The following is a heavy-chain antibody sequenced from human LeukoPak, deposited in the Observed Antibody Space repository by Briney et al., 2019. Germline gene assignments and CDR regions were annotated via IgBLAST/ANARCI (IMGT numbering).Heavy chain of an antibody. CDR2: ISTTSGYP. Sequence: SVKVSCKSSGYTFTRYGISWVRQAPAQGLEWMGWISTTSGYPKYPQKFKDRVTMTTDTSTSTSYMELRSLRSDDTAVYYCARDYFHSSGSYYDCFDPWGQGTLVTVSS. CDR1: GYTFTRYG. D-gene: IGHD3-22*01. V-gene: IGHV1-18*01. CDR3: ARDYFHSSGSYYDCFDP. J-gene: IGHJ5*02.